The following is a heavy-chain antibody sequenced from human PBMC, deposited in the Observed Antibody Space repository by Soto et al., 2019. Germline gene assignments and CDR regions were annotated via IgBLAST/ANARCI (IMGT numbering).Heavy chain of an antibody. CDR1: GYTFTSYD. V-gene: IGHV1-8*01. D-gene: IGHD4-17*01. Sequence: QVQLVQSGAEVKKPGASVKVSCKASGYTFTSYDINWVRQATGQGLEWMGWMNPNSGNTGYAQKFEGDVTMTTNHSISTAYMELRSLRSEDTAVYYCARTLYGDNVDSWGQGTLVTVSS. J-gene: IGHJ4*02. CDR3: ARTLYGDNVDS. CDR2: MNPNSGNT.